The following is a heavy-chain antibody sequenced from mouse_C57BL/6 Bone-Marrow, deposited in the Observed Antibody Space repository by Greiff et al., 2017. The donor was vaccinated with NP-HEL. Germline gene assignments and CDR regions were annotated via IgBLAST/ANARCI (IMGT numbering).Heavy chain of an antibody. Sequence: VQLQQPGAELVKPGASVKLSCKASGYTFTSYWMHWVKQRPGRGLEWIGRIDPNSGGTKYNEKFKSKATLTVDKPSSTAYIQLSSLTSEDSAVYYCARDDGYYVWFAYWGQGTLVTVSA. J-gene: IGHJ3*01. CDR2: IDPNSGGT. CDR3: ARDDGYYVWFAY. V-gene: IGHV1-72*01. D-gene: IGHD2-3*01. CDR1: GYTFTSYW.